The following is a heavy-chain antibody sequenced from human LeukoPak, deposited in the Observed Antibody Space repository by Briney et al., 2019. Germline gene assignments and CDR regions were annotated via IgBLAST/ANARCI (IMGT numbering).Heavy chain of an antibody. Sequence: GGSLTLSWAAYGFTFSSYSMNWVRQAPGEGREWVSYISSSSSNIYYADSVKGPLTISRDNAKISLYLQMKSLRGEDTAVYYCASTIWFGELIDYWGQGTLVTVSS. CDR2: ISSSSSNI. V-gene: IGHV3-48*04. D-gene: IGHD3-10*01. J-gene: IGHJ4*02. CDR3: ASTIWFGELIDY. CDR1: GFTFSSYS.